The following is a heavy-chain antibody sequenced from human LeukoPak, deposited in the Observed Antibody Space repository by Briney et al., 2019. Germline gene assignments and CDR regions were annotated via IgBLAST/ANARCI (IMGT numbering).Heavy chain of an antibody. J-gene: IGHJ4*02. Sequence: GGSPRLSCAASGFTFSNYYMSWIRQAPGKGLEWVSYICDSGRTIYYADSVKGRFTISRDNAKNSVYLQMNNLRAEDTAVYYCARDRLGDYDLSGYYDKWGQGTLVTVSS. CDR2: ICDSGRTI. V-gene: IGHV3-11*01. CDR1: GFTFSNYY. D-gene: IGHD3-22*01. CDR3: ARDRLGDYDLSGYYDK.